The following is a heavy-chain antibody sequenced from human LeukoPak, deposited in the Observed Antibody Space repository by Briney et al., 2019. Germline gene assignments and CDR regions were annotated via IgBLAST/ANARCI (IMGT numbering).Heavy chain of an antibody. Sequence: GRSLRLSCAASGFTFSTYATHWVRQAPGKGLEWVAVISHDGSNKYYADSVKGRFIISRDNSKNTLYLQMNSLRPEDTAVYYCARDRIVGATLYYYGMDVWGQGTTVTVSS. J-gene: IGHJ6*02. D-gene: IGHD1-26*01. CDR3: ARDRIVGATLYYYGMDV. CDR1: GFTFSTYA. CDR2: ISHDGSNK. V-gene: IGHV3-30-3*01.